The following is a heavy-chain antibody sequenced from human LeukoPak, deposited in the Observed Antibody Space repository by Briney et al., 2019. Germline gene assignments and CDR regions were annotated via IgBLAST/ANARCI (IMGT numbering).Heavy chain of an antibody. V-gene: IGHV4-4*02. CDR2: IYHSGST. CDR3: ARTGGSGSYGFDY. D-gene: IGHD3-10*01. J-gene: IGHJ4*02. Sequence: PSETLSLTCAVSGGSISSSNWWSWVRQPPGKGLEWIGEIYHSGSTNYNPSLKSRVTISVDKSKNQFSLKLSSVTAADTAMYYCARTGGSGSYGFDYWGQGTLVTVSS. CDR1: GGSISSSNW.